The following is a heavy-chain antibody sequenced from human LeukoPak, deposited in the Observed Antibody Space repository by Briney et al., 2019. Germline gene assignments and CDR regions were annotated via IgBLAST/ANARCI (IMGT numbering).Heavy chain of an antibody. Sequence: ASVKVSCKASGYTFTNYGFSWVRQAPGQGLEWMGWISAYNSDTNYTQNLQGRVTMTTDTSTSTAYMELRSLRSDDTAVYYCARDADSYGYSGFDYWGQGTLVTVSS. CDR3: ARDADSYGYSGFDY. CDR2: ISAYNSDT. CDR1: GYTFTNYG. V-gene: IGHV1-18*01. J-gene: IGHJ4*02. D-gene: IGHD5-18*01.